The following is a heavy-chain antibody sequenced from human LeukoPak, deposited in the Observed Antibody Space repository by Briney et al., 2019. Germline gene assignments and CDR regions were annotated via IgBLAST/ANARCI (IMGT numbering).Heavy chain of an antibody. CDR2: ITGGSGSI. J-gene: IGHJ4*02. D-gene: IGHD6-13*01. CDR1: GFTFSSYS. CDR3: ARDRSSSWSFDS. V-gene: IGHV3-48*02. Sequence: GEPLRLSCAASGFTFSSYSMNWVRQAPGKGLEWVSFITGGSGSIYYADAVQGRFTVSRDNAKNSLYLQMSSLSDDDTAVYYCARDRSSSWSFDSWGQGTLVSVSS.